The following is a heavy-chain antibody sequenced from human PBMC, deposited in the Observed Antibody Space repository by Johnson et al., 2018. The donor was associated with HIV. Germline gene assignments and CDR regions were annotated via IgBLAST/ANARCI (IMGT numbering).Heavy chain of an antibody. J-gene: IGHJ3*02. CDR3: ARTVTTVSGAFDI. D-gene: IGHD4-17*01. CDR2: ISYDGSNK. Sequence: QVQLVESGGGVVQPGRSLRLSCAASGFTFSSYAMHWVRQAPGKGLEWVAVISYDGSNKYYADSVKGRFTISRDNSKNTLYLQMNSLRAEDTAVYYCARTVTTVSGAFDIWGQGTMVTVSS. CDR1: GFTFSSYA. V-gene: IGHV3-30-3*01.